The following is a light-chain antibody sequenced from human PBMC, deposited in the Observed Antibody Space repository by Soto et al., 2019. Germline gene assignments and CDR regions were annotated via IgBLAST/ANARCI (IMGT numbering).Light chain of an antibody. CDR3: QQYNTYPPT. CDR2: YAS. Sequence: DLQMTQSPSSLSASVGDRVTITCRASQDISKWLAWYQQKPEKAPKALIYYASDLQRGVPSRFRGSGSGTDFTLTISALQPEDFATYYCQQYNTYPPTFGGGTKVEIK. V-gene: IGKV1D-16*01. CDR1: QDISKW. J-gene: IGKJ4*01.